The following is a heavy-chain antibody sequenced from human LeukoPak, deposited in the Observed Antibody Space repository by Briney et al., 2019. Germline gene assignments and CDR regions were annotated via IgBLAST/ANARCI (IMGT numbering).Heavy chain of an antibody. D-gene: IGHD2-2*01. V-gene: IGHV5-51*01. CDR1: GYSFTSYW. Sequence: KAGESLKISCKGSGYSFTSYWIGWVRQMPGKGLEWMGIIYPGDSDTRYSPSFQGQVTISADKSISTAYLQWSSLKASDTAMYYCARRGYCSSTSCPRYDYWGQGTLVTVSS. J-gene: IGHJ4*02. CDR3: ARRGYCSSTSCPRYDY. CDR2: IYPGDSDT.